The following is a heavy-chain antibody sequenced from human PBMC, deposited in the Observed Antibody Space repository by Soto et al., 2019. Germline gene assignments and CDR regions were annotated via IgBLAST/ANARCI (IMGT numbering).Heavy chain of an antibody. D-gene: IGHD4-17*01. CDR2: STNKANSYTA. CDR1: GFTLSDHY. CDR3: AIAVEYGDYGYYYYGMDV. Sequence: EVQLVESGGGLVQPGGSLSLSCAASGFTLSDHYMDWVRQAPGKGLEWVGRSTNKANSYTADYAPSVKGRFTISIDDSKNSLHLQMNSLKTEDTAMYFCAIAVEYGDYGYYYYGMDVWGQGTTVTVSS. V-gene: IGHV3-72*01. J-gene: IGHJ6*02.